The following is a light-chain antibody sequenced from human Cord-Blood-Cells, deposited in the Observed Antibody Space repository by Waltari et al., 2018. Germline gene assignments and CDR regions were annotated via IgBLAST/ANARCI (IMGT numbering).Light chain of an antibody. Sequence: EIVMTQSPATLSVSPGERATLSCRASQSVSSNLAWYQQNPGQAPMLLIYGASTRATGIPARFSGSWSATEFTLTISSLQSEDFAVYYCQQYNNWPPLTFGGGTKVEIK. V-gene: IGKV3-15*01. CDR2: GAS. J-gene: IGKJ4*01. CDR1: QSVSSN. CDR3: QQYNNWPPLT.